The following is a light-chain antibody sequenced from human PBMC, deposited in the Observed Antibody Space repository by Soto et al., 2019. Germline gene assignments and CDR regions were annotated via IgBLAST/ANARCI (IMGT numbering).Light chain of an antibody. J-gene: IGLJ3*02. CDR2: GNS. CDR1: SANIGAGYD. Sequence: QAVVTQPPSVSGAPGQRVTISCTRSSANIGAGYDVHWYQQLPGTAPKLLIYGNSNRPSGVPDRFSGSKSGTSASLAITGLQAEDEADYYCQSSDSSLSGGVFGGGTKLTVL. CDR3: QSSDSSLSGGV. V-gene: IGLV1-40*01.